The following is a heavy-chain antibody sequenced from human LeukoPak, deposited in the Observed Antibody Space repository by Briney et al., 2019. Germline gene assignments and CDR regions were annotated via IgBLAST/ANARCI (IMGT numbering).Heavy chain of an antibody. CDR1: GGTFSSYA. Sequence: GDSVKVSCKASGGTFSSYAISWVRQAPGQGLEWMGGIIPIFGTANYAQKFQGRVTITADESTSTAYMELSSLRSEDTAVYYCAGGDSSGYYHFDYWGQGTLVTVSS. D-gene: IGHD3-22*01. J-gene: IGHJ4*02. V-gene: IGHV1-69*13. CDR3: AGGDSSGYYHFDY. CDR2: IIPIFGTA.